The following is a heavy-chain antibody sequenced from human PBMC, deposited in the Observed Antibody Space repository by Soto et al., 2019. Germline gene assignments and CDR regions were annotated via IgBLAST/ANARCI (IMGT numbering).Heavy chain of an antibody. CDR2: IIPIFGTA. V-gene: IGHV1-69*13. J-gene: IGHJ6*02. D-gene: IGHD2-15*01. CDR1: GYTFTSYY. CDR3: ARPDIVVVVAATQVSPDPYGMDV. Sequence: ASVKVSCKASGYTFTSYYMHWVRQAPGQGLEWMGGIIPIFGTANYAQKFQGRVTITADESTSTAYRELSSLRSEDTAVYYCARPDIVVVVAATQVSPDPYGMDVWGQGTTVTVSS.